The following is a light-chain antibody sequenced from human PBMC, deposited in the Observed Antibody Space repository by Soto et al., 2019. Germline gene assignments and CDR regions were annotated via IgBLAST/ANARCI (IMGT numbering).Light chain of an antibody. J-gene: IGLJ3*02. Sequence: QSALTQPASVSGSPGQSITISCTGTSSDVGSYNIVSWYQQHPGKAPKLMIYEGSKRPSGVSNRFSGSKSGNTASLTISGLQAEDEADYYRCSYAGRSPWVFGGGTKLTVL. CDR3: CSYAGRSPWV. CDR1: SSDVGSYNI. CDR2: EGS. V-gene: IGLV2-23*01.